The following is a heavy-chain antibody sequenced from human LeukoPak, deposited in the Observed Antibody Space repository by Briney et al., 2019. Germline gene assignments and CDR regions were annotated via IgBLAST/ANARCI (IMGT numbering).Heavy chain of an antibody. CDR3: ARGHAAAGREYYYYGMDV. CDR2: ISSSGSTI. D-gene: IGHD6-13*01. J-gene: IGHJ6*02. CDR1: GFTFSDYY. V-gene: IGHV3-11*04. Sequence: GGSLRLSCAASGFTFSDYYMSWIRQAPGKGLEWVSYISSSGSTIYYADSVKGRFTISRDNAKNSLYLQMNSLRAEDTAVYYCARGHAAAGREYYYYGMDVWGQGTTVTVSS.